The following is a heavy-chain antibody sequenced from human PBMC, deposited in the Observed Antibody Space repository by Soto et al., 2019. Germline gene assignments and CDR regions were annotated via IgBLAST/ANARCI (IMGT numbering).Heavy chain of an antibody. CDR3: ARGDYVWGSQGPLYGMDV. CDR2: IIPIFGTA. J-gene: IGHJ6*02. V-gene: IGHV1-69*13. Sequence: GASVKVSCKASGGTFSSYTISWVRQAPGQGLEWMGGIIPIFGTANYAQKFQGRVTITADESTSTAYMELSSLRSEDTAVYYCARGDYVWGSQGPLYGMDVWGQGTTVTVSS. CDR1: GGTFSSYT. D-gene: IGHD3-16*01.